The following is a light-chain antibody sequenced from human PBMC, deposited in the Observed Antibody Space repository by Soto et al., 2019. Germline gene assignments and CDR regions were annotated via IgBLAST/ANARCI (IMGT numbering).Light chain of an antibody. CDR3: QQSYSSPLT. Sequence: DIQMTQSPSSLSASVGDRVTITCRASQSISMYLNWYQQKPGRAPKLLIFAASSLQSGVPSRFSGSGSGTDFTLTINSLQPEDFATYHCQQSYSSPLTFGGGTKVDIK. J-gene: IGKJ4*01. CDR2: AAS. V-gene: IGKV1-39*01. CDR1: QSISMY.